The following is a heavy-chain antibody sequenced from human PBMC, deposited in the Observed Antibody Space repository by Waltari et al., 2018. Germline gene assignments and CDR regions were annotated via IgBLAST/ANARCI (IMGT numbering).Heavy chain of an antibody. CDR3: ARSFRLDRLNYGMDV. V-gene: IGHV4-4*07. CDR1: GGYISTFY. Sequence: QVQLQESGPGLVKPSETLSLTCSVSGGYISTFYWNWIRQPAGKGLEWIGRIYASGSTNYNPSLKSRVTISVDTSKNQFSLKLSSVTAADTAVYYCARSFRLDRLNYGMDVWGQGTTVTVSS. D-gene: IGHD6-25*01. CDR2: IYASGST. J-gene: IGHJ6*02.